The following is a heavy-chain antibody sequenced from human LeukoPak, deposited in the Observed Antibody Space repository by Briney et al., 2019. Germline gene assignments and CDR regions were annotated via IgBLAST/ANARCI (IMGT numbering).Heavy chain of an antibody. J-gene: IGHJ6*02. CDR2: ISWSGGSI. CDR3: AKDLVYGSGSYVHGMDV. CDR1: GFTFDDYA. V-gene: IGHV3-9*01. D-gene: IGHD3-10*01. Sequence: GRSLRLSCAASGFTFDDYAMHWVRQAPGKGLEGVSGISWSGGSIGYADSVKGRFTISRDNAKNSLYLQMNRLRAEDTALYYCAKDLVYGSGSYVHGMDVWRQGTTVTVSS.